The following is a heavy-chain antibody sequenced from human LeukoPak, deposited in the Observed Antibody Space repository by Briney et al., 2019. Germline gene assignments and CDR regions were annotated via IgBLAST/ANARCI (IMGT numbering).Heavy chain of an antibody. J-gene: IGHJ4*01. Sequence: GGSLRLSCAASGFTFSTYTMNWVRQAPGKGLEWVSSISSSSTYISYPDSVKGRFTISRDNAKNSLYLQMNSLRDDDSAVYYCARELQYHEPLYLDSWYQVTLVTVSS. V-gene: IGHV3-21*01. CDR1: GFTFSTYT. D-gene: IGHD4-11*01. CDR3: ARELQYHEPLYLDS. CDR2: ISSSSTYI.